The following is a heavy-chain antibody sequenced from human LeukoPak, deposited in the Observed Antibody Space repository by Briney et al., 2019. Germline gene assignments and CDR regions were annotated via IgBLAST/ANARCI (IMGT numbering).Heavy chain of an antibody. CDR2: ISYDGSNK. CDR1: GFTFSSYG. V-gene: IGHV3-30*18. J-gene: IGHJ4*02. Sequence: PGGSLRLSCAASGFTFSSYGMHWVRQAPGKGLEWVAVISYDGSNKYYADSVKGRFTISRDNSKNSLYLQMNSLRTEDTALYYCAKDYSVLGIVGATGYFDYWGQGTLVTVSS. D-gene: IGHD1-26*01. CDR3: AKDYSVLGIVGATGYFDY.